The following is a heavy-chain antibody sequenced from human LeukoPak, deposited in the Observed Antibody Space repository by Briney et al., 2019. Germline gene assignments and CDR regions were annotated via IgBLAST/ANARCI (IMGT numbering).Heavy chain of an antibody. D-gene: IGHD3-10*01. Sequence: GGSLRLSCVASGFTLSSYNMKWVRQAPGKGLEWVSAISGSGGSTYYADSVKGRFTISRDNSKNTLYLQMNSLRAEDTAVYYCAKGGWFGESNYFDYWGQGTLVTVSS. CDR3: AKGGWFGESNYFDY. CDR2: ISGSGGST. V-gene: IGHV3-23*01. J-gene: IGHJ4*02. CDR1: GFTLSSYN.